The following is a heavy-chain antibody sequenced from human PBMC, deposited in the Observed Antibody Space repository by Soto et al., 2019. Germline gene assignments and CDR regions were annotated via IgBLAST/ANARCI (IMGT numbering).Heavy chain of an antibody. CDR1: GVSITSSDDG. D-gene: IGHD6-13*01. J-gene: IGHJ6*03. V-gene: IGHV4-39*01. CDR3: SRRISSFHYMDV. CDR2: IRSTEK. Sequence: SETLSLTCTVSGVSITSSDDGWGWIRQPPGKGLDWIGIIRSTEKFYDPSLRGRVAISVDTSKNQFSLNLTSVTAADTAVYYCSRRISSFHYMDVWGRGTTVTVS.